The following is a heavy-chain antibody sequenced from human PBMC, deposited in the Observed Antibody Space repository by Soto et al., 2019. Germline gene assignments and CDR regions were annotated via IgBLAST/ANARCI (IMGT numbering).Heavy chain of an antibody. CDR3: ARMVTAAAKFDP. D-gene: IGHD6-13*01. J-gene: IGHJ5*02. CDR1: GFSLSTRGMC. V-gene: IGHV2-70*11. Sequence: SGPKLGNPTQTLTLNCTFSGFSLSTRGMCVSWIRQPPGKALEWLARIDWDDDKYYSTSLKTRLTISKDTSKNQVVLTMTNMDPVDTATYYCARMVTAAAKFDPWGQGTLVTVSS. CDR2: IDWDDDK.